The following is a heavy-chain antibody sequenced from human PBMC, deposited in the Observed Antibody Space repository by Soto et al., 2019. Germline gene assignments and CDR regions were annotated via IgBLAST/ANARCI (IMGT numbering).Heavy chain of an antibody. CDR1: GFTFSDYY. CDR2: ISSSGTTK. J-gene: IGHJ3*01. CDR3: ARGDVAGCDGFDV. V-gene: IGHV3-11*01. D-gene: IGHD6-19*01. Sequence: QLVESGGGLVKPGGSLRLSCAVSGFTFSDYYMSWIRQAPGKGLEWVSYISSSGTTKHYADSVKGRFTISRDNAKNSLFQQMSSLRAEDSALYYCARGDVAGCDGFDVWGQGTVVTVSS.